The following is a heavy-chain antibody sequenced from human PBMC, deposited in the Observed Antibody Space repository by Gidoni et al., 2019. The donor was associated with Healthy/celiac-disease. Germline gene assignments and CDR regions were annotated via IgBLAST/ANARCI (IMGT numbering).Heavy chain of an antibody. J-gene: IGHJ6*02. D-gene: IGHD3-3*01. Sequence: QVQLQQWGAGLLKPSETLSLTCAVYGGSFSGSYWSWIRQPPGKGLEWIGEINHSGSTNYNPSLKSRVTISVDTSKNQFSLKLSSVTAADTAVYYCARGRISNHYEFWSGYYPGSGGMDVWGQGTTVTVSS. CDR2: INHSGST. CDR3: ARGRISNHYEFWSGYYPGSGGMDV. CDR1: GGSFSGSY. V-gene: IGHV4-34*01.